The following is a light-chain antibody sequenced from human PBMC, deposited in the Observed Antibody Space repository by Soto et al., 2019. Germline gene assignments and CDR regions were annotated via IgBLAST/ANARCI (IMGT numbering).Light chain of an antibody. V-gene: IGLV2-14*01. J-gene: IGLJ2*01. CDR1: SSDVGGYNY. CDR3: SSYTSSSTLPVV. Sequence: QSALTQPASMSGSPGQSITISCTGTSSDVGGYNYVSWYQQHPGKAPKLMIYDVSNRPSGVSNRFSGSKSGNTASLTISGLQAEDEADYYCSSYTSSSTLPVVFGGGTKVTVL. CDR2: DVS.